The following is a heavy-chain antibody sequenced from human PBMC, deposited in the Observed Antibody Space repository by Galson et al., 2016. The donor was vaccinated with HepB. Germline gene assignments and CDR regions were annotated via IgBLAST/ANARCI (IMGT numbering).Heavy chain of an antibody. CDR3: ARDDSGGWYGFHYGMDV. CDR2: ISAYNGNT. CDR1: GYTFTTYG. D-gene: IGHD6-19*01. Sequence: SVKVSCKASGYTFTTYGISWVRQATGQGLEWMGWISAYNGNTNYAQKLQGRVTMTTDTSTSTAYMELRSLRSDDTAVYYCARDDSGGWYGFHYGMDVWGQGTTVTVSS. V-gene: IGHV1-18*01. J-gene: IGHJ6*02.